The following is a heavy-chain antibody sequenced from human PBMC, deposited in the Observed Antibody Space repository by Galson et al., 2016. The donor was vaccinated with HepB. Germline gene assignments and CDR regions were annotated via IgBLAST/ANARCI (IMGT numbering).Heavy chain of an antibody. Sequence: CAISGDSVSSISATWNWIRQSPSRGLEWLGKTFYRSKWYKDYAASVKSRITVNADTSRNQFTLQLNSVTPEDAALYFCARATSSSWCVLDYWGQGTLVAVSS. CDR3: ARATSSSWCVLDY. CDR2: TFYRSKWYK. CDR1: GDSVSSISAT. V-gene: IGHV6-1*01. J-gene: IGHJ4*02. D-gene: IGHD6-13*01.